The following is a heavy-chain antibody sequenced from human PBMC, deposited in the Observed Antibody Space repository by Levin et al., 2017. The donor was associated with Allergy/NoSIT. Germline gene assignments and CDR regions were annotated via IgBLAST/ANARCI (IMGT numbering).Heavy chain of an antibody. V-gene: IGHV4-39*01. J-gene: IGHJ4*02. CDR2: IYYRGTT. CDR3: SRLGYYDSLGSYY. CDR1: GGSIRSSSYY. Sequence: SQTLSLPCSVSGGSIRSSSYYWGWIRQAPGKGLEWIGHIYYRGTTYFNPSLKSRVTMSVNTSKNQFSLNVTSVTATDPAVYFCSRLGYYDSLGSYYWGQGMLVTVSS. D-gene: IGHD3-22*01.